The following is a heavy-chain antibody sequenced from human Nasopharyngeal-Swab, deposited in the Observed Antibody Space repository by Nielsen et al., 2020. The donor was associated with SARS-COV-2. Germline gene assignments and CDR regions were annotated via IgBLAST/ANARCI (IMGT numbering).Heavy chain of an antibody. CDR3: ARHGVAEDY. J-gene: IGHJ4*02. Sequence: ASVKVSCKASGYSFTSYNINWVRQGPGQGLEWMGWIGAYNGNTNYAQKFQDRVTMTTDTSTSTVYMELRSLRSDDTAVYYCARHGVAEDYWGQGTLVTVSS. V-gene: IGHV1-18*01. CDR1: GYSFTSYN. CDR2: IGAYNGNT. D-gene: IGHD3-3*01.